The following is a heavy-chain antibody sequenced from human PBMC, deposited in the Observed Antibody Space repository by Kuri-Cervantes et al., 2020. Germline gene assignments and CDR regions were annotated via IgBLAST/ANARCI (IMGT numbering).Heavy chain of an antibody. J-gene: IGHJ6*02. CDR1: GFTFSSYA. D-gene: IGHD6-25*01. CDR2: INWNGGST. Sequence: GESLKISCAASGFTFSSYAMSWVRQAPGKGLEWVSGINWNGGSTGYADSVKGRFTISRDNSKNTLYLQMNSLRAEDTAVYYCAKDRSAPGYYGMDVWGQGTTVTVSS. V-gene: IGHV3-23*01. CDR3: AKDRSAPGYYGMDV.